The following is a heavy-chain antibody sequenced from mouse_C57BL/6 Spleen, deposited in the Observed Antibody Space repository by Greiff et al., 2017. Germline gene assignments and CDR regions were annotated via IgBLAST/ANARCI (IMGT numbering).Heavy chain of an antibody. CDR1: GFSFTSYG. D-gene: IGHD1-1*01. J-gene: IGHJ1*01. Sequence: QVQLKESGPGLVAPSQSLSISCTASGFSFTSYGVSWVRQPPGKGLEWLGVIWGDGSTNYHSALISRLSNSKNNSNSQDFLKLNMLQTDETATYYSAKGRLRWYFEDWGEGTTVTVSS. CDR3: AKGRLRWYFED. V-gene: IGHV2-3*01. CDR2: IWGDGST.